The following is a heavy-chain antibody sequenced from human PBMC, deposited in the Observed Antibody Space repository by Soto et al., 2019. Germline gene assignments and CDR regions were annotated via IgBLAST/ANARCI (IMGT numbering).Heavy chain of an antibody. D-gene: IGHD1-26*01. CDR1: GYTFTDYY. CDR2: INPNSGDT. V-gene: IGHV1-2*02. J-gene: IGHJ6*02. CDR3: ARELHLYYLYYHIDV. Sequence: QVQLVQSGAEVKKPGASVKVSCKTSGYTFTDYYMHWVRQAPGQGLEWLGWINPNSGDTNSAQSFQGRVTMTRDTSVSTAYMELNSLRSDDTAVYYCARELHLYYLYYHIDVWGQGTTVTVSS.